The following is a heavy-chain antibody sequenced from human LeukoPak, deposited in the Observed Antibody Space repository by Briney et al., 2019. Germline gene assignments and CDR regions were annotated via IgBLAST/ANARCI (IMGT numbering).Heavy chain of an antibody. J-gene: IGHJ4*02. CDR2: IWYDGSNK. CDR1: GFTFSSYG. CDR3: ARGVTTWYFDY. V-gene: IGHV3-33*01. D-gene: IGHD4-11*01. Sequence: PGGSLRLSCAASGFTFSSYGMHWVRQAPGKGLEWVAVIWYDGSNKYYTDSVKGRFTISRDNSKNTLYLQMNSLRAEDTAVYYCARGVTTWYFDYWGQGTLVTVSS.